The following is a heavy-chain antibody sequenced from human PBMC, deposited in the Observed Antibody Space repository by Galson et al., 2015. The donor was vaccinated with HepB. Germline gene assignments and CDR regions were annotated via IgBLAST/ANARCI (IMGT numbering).Heavy chain of an antibody. CDR1: GFTFSSYA. CDR2: ISGNGGDT. CDR3: AKDPRYSDILTASYYFDH. V-gene: IGHV3-23*01. Sequence: SLRLSCAASGFTFSSYAMHWVRQTPGKGLEWLLGISGNGGDTYYADSVKGRFTISRDNAKNTLHLQISSLRAEDTAVYYCAKDPRYSDILTASYYFDHWGQGTLVTVSS. J-gene: IGHJ4*02. D-gene: IGHD3-9*01.